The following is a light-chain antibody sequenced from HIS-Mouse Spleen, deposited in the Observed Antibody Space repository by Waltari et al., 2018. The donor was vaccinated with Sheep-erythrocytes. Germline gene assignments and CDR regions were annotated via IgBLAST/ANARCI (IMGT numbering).Light chain of an antibody. CDR3: SSYTSSSTQV. CDR1: SSDVVGYNY. Sequence: QSALTQPASVSGSPGQSTTISCTGTSSDVVGYNYVPWYQQHPGKAPKLMIYEVSNRPSGVSNRFSGSKSGNTASLTISGLQAEDEADYYCSSYTSSSTQVFGGGTKLTVL. V-gene: IGLV2-14*01. J-gene: IGLJ2*01. CDR2: EVS.